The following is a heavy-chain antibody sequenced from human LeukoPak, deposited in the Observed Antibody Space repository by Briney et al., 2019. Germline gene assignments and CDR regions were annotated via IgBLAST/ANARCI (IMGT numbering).Heavy chain of an antibody. CDR1: GFTFDDYA. D-gene: IGHD3-22*01. CDR2: ISWNSGSI. J-gene: IGHJ4*02. Sequence: GGSLRLSCAASGFTFDDYAMHWVRQAPGKGLEWVSGISWNSGSIGYADSVKGRFTISRDNAKNSLYLQMSSLRAEDTALYYCAKDRYSSGYYYLDYWGQGTLVTVSS. V-gene: IGHV3-9*01. CDR3: AKDRYSSGYYYLDY.